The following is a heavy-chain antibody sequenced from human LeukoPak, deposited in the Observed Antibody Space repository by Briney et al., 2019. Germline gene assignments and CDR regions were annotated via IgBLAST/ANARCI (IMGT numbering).Heavy chain of an antibody. D-gene: IGHD2/OR15-2a*01. CDR1: GFTFSNYA. V-gene: IGHV3-30*07. Sequence: GGSLRLSCAASGFTFSNYAMHWVRQAPGKGLEWLAGISYADGSFKYYADSVKGRFTISRDNSRNLLYLHMSSLRAEDTAVYYCAKYLSRAFDSWGQGILVSVSS. J-gene: IGHJ4*02. CDR2: ISYADGSFK. CDR3: AKYLSRAFDS.